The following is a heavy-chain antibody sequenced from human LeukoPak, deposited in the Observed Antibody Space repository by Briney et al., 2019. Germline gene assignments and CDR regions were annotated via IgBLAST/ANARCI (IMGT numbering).Heavy chain of an antibody. D-gene: IGHD7-27*01. J-gene: IGHJ4*02. V-gene: IGHV3-48*01. CDR2: ISSFSNTI. Sequence: PGGSLRLSCAASGFTFSSYSMNWVRQAPGKGLEWVSYISSFSNTIYYADSVRGRFTISRDNAKNSLYLQMNSLRAEDTAVYYCARGHWGLDSWGQGTLVSVSS. CDR1: GFTFSSYS. CDR3: ARGHWGLDS.